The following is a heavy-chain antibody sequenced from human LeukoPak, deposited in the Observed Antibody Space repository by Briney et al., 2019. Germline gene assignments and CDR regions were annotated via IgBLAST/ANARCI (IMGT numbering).Heavy chain of an antibody. CDR1: GFTFSTYP. D-gene: IGHD4/OR15-4a*01. CDR3: ATDNGANFEYFHH. Sequence: GGSLRLSCAASGFTFSTYPMSWVRQGPGKGLEWVSYISNSGKSIYYADSVKGRFTISRDNARNSLYLQMNSLRDEDTAVYYCATDNGANFEYFHHWGQGTLVTVSS. V-gene: IGHV3-48*02. CDR2: ISNSGKSI. J-gene: IGHJ1*01.